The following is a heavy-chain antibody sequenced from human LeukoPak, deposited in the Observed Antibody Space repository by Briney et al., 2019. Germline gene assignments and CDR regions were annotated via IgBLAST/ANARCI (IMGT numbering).Heavy chain of an antibody. CDR3: ARERFHGSGAPKFDY. Sequence: GGPLRLSGAASGFTFSTYAMSWVGQAPGKGLEWVASISLSGSSIYYADSVKGRFTISRDNAKNSVYLQMNSLRVDDTAVYYCARERFHGSGAPKFDYWGQGTLVTVSS. J-gene: IGHJ4*02. D-gene: IGHD3-10*01. V-gene: IGHV3-21*01. CDR2: ISLSGSSI. CDR1: GFTFSTYA.